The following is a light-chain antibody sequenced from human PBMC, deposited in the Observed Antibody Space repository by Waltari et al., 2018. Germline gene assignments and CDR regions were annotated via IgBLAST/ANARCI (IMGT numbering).Light chain of an antibody. J-gene: IGKJ5*01. CDR3: QQVNSYTVT. V-gene: IGKV1-13*02. Sequence: AIQLTQSPSSLSASVGDRVTITCRASQGISSALAWYQQKPGKAPKHLIYDASSWESGVPSAFSGSGSGTDFTLAISSLQPEDFATYYCQQVNSYTVTFGQGTRLEIK. CDR2: DAS. CDR1: QGISSA.